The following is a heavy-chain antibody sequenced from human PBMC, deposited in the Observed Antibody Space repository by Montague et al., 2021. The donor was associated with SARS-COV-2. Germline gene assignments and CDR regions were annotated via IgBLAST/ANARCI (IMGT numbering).Heavy chain of an antibody. Sequence: SRRLSLSASGFTFSSYAMSWVRQAPGKGLEWVSAISGSGGSTYYADSVKGRFTISRDNSKNTLYLQMNSLRAEDTAVYYCAKDHGGYWGYWGQGTLVTVSS. CDR2: ISGSGGST. CDR3: AKDHGGYWGY. CDR1: GFTFSSYA. J-gene: IGHJ4*02. D-gene: IGHD5-12*01. V-gene: IGHV3-23*01.